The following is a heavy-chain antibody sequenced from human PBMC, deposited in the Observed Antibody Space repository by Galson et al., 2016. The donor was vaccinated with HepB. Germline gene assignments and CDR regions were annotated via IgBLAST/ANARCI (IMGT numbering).Heavy chain of an antibody. Sequence: SVKVSCKASGYAYTSYGINWLRQAPGQGPEWMEWISAANGNTLYAPKFQGRVTLTTDTSTSTAYMELTSLKSDDTAVYYCIYGAESRDYWGQGTTVIVSS. J-gene: IGHJ6*01. CDR2: ISAANGNT. CDR3: IYGAESRDY. V-gene: IGHV1-18*01. CDR1: GYAYTSYG. D-gene: IGHD4/OR15-4a*01.